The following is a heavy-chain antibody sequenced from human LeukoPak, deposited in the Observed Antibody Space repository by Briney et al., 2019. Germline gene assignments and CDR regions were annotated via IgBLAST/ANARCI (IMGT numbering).Heavy chain of an antibody. CDR3: ARWRGSTSERSDY. J-gene: IGHJ4*02. V-gene: IGHV3-7*01. D-gene: IGHD2-2*01. Sequence: GGSLRLSCAASGFTFSSYSMNWVRQAPGKGLEWVANIKQDGSAKYYVDSVKGRFTISRDNAKNSLYLQMDSLRVEDTATYYCARWRGSTSERSDYWGQGTLVTVSS. CDR1: GFTFSSYS. CDR2: IKQDGSAK.